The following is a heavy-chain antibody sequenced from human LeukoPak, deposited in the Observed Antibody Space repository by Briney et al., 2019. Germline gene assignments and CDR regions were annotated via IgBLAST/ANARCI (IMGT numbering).Heavy chain of an antibody. CDR1: GGSISSYY. D-gene: IGHD5-12*01. CDR3: ARDSGYVNWFWFDP. V-gene: IGHV4-4*07. CDR2: IYTSGST. J-gene: IGHJ5*02. Sequence: PSETLSLTCTVSGGSISSYYWSWIRQPAGKGLEWIGRIYTSGSTNYNPSLKSRVTMSVDTPKNQFSLKLRSVTAADTAVYYCARDSGYVNWFWFDPWGQGTLVTVSS.